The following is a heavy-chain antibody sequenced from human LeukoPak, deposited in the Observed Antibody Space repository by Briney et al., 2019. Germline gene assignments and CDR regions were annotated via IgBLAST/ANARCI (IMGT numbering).Heavy chain of an antibody. V-gene: IGHV4-59*01. CDR1: GGSISSYY. CDR2: IYYSGSI. Sequence: PSETLSLTCTVSGGSISSYYWSWIRQPPGKGLEWIGYIYYSGSINYNPSLKSRVTISVDTSKNQFSLELSSVTAADTAVYYCARTDCSSTSCYTFDPWGQGTLVTVSS. J-gene: IGHJ5*02. D-gene: IGHD2-2*02. CDR3: ARTDCSSTSCYTFDP.